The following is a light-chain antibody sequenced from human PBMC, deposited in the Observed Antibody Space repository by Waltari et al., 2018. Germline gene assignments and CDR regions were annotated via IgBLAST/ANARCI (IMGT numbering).Light chain of an antibody. CDR1: QSVLNKSEKKNS. J-gene: IGKJ1*01. CDR2: WAS. CDR3: QQYYSARRT. V-gene: IGKV4-1*01. Sequence: DIVMTQSPDSLALSLGERASINCRYNQSVLNKSEKKNSLAWYQQKPGQPPMLLIYWASTRESGVPDRFSGSGSGTDFALTISSLQAEDVAVYYCQQYYSARRTFGQGTKVEV.